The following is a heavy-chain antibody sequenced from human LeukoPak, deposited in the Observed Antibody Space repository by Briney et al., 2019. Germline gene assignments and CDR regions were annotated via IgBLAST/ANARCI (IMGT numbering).Heavy chain of an antibody. Sequence: ASVKVSCKASGYTFTSYYMHWVRQAPGQGLEWMGIINPSGGSTSYAQKFQGRVTMTRDMSTSTVYMELSSLRSEDTAVYYCARGRLQYFPRVDYFDYWGQGTLVTVSS. CDR3: ARGRLQYFPRVDYFDY. V-gene: IGHV1-46*01. CDR1: GYTFTSYY. D-gene: IGHD4-11*01. CDR2: INPSGGST. J-gene: IGHJ4*02.